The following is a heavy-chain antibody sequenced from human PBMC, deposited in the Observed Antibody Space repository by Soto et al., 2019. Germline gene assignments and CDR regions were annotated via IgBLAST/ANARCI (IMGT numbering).Heavy chain of an antibody. V-gene: IGHV3-74*01. CDR3: ARDDSAEPFDF. CDR1: GFTFSRYW. J-gene: IGHJ4*02. D-gene: IGHD5-18*01. CDR2: IVSDGSRT. Sequence: GGSLRLSCAASGFTFSRYWMHWVRQVPGKGLVWVSNIVSDGSRTTYADSVKGRFTISRDNAKNTLYLQMDSLRVEDTAIYYCARDDSAEPFDFWGQGTLVTVSS.